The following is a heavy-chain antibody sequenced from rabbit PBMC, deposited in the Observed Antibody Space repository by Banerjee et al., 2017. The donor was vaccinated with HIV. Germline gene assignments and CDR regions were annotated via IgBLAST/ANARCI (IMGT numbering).Heavy chain of an antibody. Sequence: QSLEESGGDLVKPGASLTLTCTASGFSFSSSYWICWVRQAPGKGLEWIACIYTSNGSTYYANWAKGRFTISKTSSTTVTLQMTSLTAADTATYFCVRNYGTGSYDLWGQGTLVTVS. D-gene: IGHD7-1*01. J-gene: IGHJ3*01. V-gene: IGHV1S40*01. CDR2: IYTSNGST. CDR1: GFSFSSSYW. CDR3: VRNYGTGSYDL.